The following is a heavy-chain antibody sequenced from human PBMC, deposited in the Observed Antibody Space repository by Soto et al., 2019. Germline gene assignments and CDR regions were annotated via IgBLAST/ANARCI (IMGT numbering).Heavy chain of an antibody. D-gene: IGHD6-13*01. Sequence: ESLKISCKGSGYSFTSYWISWVRQMPGKGLEWMGRIDPSDSYTRYSPSFQGQVTISADKSISTAYLQWSSLKASDTAMYYCARLSGYSSSWYPNRPYYYYGMDVWGQGTTVTVSS. CDR2: IDPSDSYT. J-gene: IGHJ6*02. CDR1: GYSFTSYW. V-gene: IGHV5-10-1*04. CDR3: ARLSGYSSSWYPNRPYYYYGMDV.